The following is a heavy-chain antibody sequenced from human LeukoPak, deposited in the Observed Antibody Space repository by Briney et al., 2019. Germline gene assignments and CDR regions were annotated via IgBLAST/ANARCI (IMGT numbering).Heavy chain of an antibody. V-gene: IGHV3-23*01. CDR1: GFTFSSYA. J-gene: IGHJ4*02. CDR2: ISGSGGST. Sequence: GGSLRLSCAASGFTFSSYAMSWVRQAPGKGLEWVSAISGSGGSTYYADSVKGRFTISRDNSKNTPYLQMNSLRAEDTAVYYCAKGRSFGVVTYFDYWGQGTLVTVSS. CDR3: AKGRSFGVVTYFDY. D-gene: IGHD3-3*01.